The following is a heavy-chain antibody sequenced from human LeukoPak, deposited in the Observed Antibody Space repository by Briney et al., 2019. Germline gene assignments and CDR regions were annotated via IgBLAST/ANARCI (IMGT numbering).Heavy chain of an antibody. CDR1: GFPFSSYA. D-gene: IGHD6-13*01. J-gene: IGHJ4*02. Sequence: GGSLRLSCAASGFPFSSYAMSWVRQAPGKGLEWVSAISGSGGSIYYADSVKARFTISRDNSKNTVYLQMNSLRAEDTAVYYCTTTAPVTGYWGQGTLVTVSS. CDR2: ISGSGGSI. CDR3: TTTAPVTGY. V-gene: IGHV3-23*01.